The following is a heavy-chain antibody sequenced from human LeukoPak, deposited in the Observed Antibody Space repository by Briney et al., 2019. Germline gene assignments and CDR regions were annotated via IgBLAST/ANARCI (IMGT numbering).Heavy chain of an antibody. V-gene: IGHV1-2*02. CDR2: INPNSGDT. J-gene: IGHJ4*02. Sequence: ASVKVSCKASGYTFTGYYMHWVRQAPGQGLEWMGWINPNSGDTKYAQRFQGRVTMTRDMSTSTDYMELSSLRSEDTAVYYCAADLVSGYLNYWGQGTLVTVSS. CDR1: GYTFTGYY. D-gene: IGHD3-22*01. CDR3: AADLVSGYLNY.